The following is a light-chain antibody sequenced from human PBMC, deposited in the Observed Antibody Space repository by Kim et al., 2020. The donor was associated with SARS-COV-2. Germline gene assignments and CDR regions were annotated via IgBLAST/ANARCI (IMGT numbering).Light chain of an antibody. Sequence: TISCTGTSSDVGGYNYVSWYQQHPGKAPKLLIYDVSNRPSGVSNRFSGSKSGDTASLTISGLQAEDEADYYCSSYTSSSTLEVVFGGGTQLTVL. V-gene: IGLV2-14*03. CDR1: SSDVGGYNY. CDR2: DVS. CDR3: SSYTSSSTLEVV. J-gene: IGLJ2*01.